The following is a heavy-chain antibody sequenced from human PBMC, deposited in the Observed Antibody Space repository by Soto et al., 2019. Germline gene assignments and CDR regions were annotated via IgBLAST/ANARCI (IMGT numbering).Heavy chain of an antibody. J-gene: IGHJ3*01. CDR3: GKDPNGDYFGAFDF. Sequence: EVQMLESGGGLVQPGGSLRLSCAASGFTFSSYALTWVRLAPGKGLEWVSSITGSGDYTRYTDSVKGRFTITRDNAKNTLFLQMKSLRADDTAIYYCGKDPNGDYFGAFDFWGQGTMVTVSS. D-gene: IGHD4-17*01. V-gene: IGHV3-23*01. CDR2: ITGSGDYT. CDR1: GFTFSSYA.